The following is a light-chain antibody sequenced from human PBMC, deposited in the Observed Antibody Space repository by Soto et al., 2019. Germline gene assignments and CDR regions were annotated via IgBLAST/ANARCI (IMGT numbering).Light chain of an antibody. CDR3: QQSYSLPPTWT. Sequence: DIQMTQSPSALSASVVDRFTITCLASRSISSYLNWYQQKPGKAPKLLIYAASSLQSGVPSRFSGSGSGTEFTLTISSLQPEDFATYYCQQSYSLPPTWTFGQGTKVDIK. J-gene: IGKJ1*01. V-gene: IGKV1-39*01. CDR1: RSISSY. CDR2: AAS.